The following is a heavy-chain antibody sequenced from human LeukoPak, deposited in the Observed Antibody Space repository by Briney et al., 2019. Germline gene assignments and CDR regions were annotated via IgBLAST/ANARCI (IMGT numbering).Heavy chain of an antibody. Sequence: GRSLRLSCAASGITLSSYDMHWVRQAPGKALEWVAVISYDGSNKDYADSVKGRFTISRDNSKNTLYLQMNSLRAEDTAVYYCAREKRLAAAGTTFDPWGQGTLVTVSS. V-gene: IGHV3-30-3*01. CDR3: AREKRLAAAGTTFDP. D-gene: IGHD6-13*01. CDR1: GITLSSYD. J-gene: IGHJ5*02. CDR2: ISYDGSNK.